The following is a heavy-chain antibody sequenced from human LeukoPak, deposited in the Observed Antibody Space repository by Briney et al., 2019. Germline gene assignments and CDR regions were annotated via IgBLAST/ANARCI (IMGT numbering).Heavy chain of an antibody. CDR2: IRHDGNAK. Sequence: GGSLRLSCAASGFSFSDFWMRWVRQAPGEGLEWVANIRHDGNAKNYVPSVRGRVTISRDNAKNSLYLQMNSLPVKDTVVYYCATSHDSAGNDWGQGTLVTVSS. CDR1: GFSFSDFW. J-gene: IGHJ4*02. CDR3: ATSHDSAGND. D-gene: IGHD2-15*01. V-gene: IGHV3-7*01.